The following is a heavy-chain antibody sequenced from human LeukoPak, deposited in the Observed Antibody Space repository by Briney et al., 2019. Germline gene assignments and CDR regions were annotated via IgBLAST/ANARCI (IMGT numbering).Heavy chain of an antibody. CDR2: ISGSGGST. D-gene: IGHD6-13*01. CDR1: GFTFSSYA. J-gene: IGHJ4*02. Sequence: GGSLRLSCAASGFTFSSYAMSWVRQAPGKGLEWVSAISGSGGSTYYADSVKGRFTISRDNSKNTLYLQMNSLRAEGTAVYYCAKVRILATPGPLFDYWGQGALVTVSS. CDR3: AKVRILATPGPLFDY. V-gene: IGHV3-23*01.